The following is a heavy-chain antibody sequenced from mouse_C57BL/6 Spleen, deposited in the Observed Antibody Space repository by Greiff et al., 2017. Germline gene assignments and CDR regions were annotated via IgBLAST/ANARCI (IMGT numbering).Heavy chain of an antibody. D-gene: IGHD2-1*01. V-gene: IGHV5-17*01. Sequence: EVMLVESGGGLVKPGGSLKLSCAASGFTFSDYGMHWVRQAPEKGLEWVAYISSGSSTIYYADTVKGRFTISRDNAKNTLFLQMTSLGSEDTAMYYCARHGNYDWYFDVWGTGTTVTVSS. J-gene: IGHJ1*03. CDR2: ISSGSSTI. CDR3: ARHGNYDWYFDV. CDR1: GFTFSDYG.